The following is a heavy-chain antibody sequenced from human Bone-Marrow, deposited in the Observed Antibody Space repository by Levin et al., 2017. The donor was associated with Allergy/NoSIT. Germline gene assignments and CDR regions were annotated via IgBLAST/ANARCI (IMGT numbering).Heavy chain of an antibody. J-gene: IGHJ4*02. CDR3: AKEFRAGGVCSGGSCYSVDY. CDR1: GFTFSSYG. V-gene: IGHV3-30*18. Sequence: PGGSLRLSCAASGFTFSSYGMHWVRQAPGKGLEWVAVISYDGSNKYYADSVKGRFTISRDNSKNTLYLQMNSLRAEDTAVFYCAKEFRAGGVCSGGSCYSVDYWGQGTLVTVSS. D-gene: IGHD2-15*01. CDR2: ISYDGSNK.